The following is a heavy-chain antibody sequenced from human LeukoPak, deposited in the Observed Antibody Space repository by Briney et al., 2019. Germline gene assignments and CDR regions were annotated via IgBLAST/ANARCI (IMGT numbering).Heavy chain of an antibody. V-gene: IGHV1-46*01. D-gene: IGHD3-10*01. J-gene: IGHJ4*02. Sequence: ASVKVSCKASGYTFTSYYMHWVRQAPGQGLEWMGIINPSGGSTSYAQKFQGRVTMTRDTSTSTVYMELSSLRSEDTAVYYCARASPNYYGSGSYLFDYWGQGTLVTVSS. CDR3: ARASPNYYGSGSYLFDY. CDR2: INPSGGST. CDR1: GYTFTSYY.